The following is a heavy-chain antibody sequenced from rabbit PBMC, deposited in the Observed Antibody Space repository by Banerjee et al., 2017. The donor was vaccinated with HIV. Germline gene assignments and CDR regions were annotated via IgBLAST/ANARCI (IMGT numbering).Heavy chain of an antibody. CDR2: IYAGSSGST. V-gene: IGHV1S40*01. CDR3: ARHYGGNGGFVWKL. D-gene: IGHD4-2*01. Sequence: CIYAGSSGSTYYASWAKGRFTISKTSSTTVTLQMTSLTAADTATYFCARHYGGNGGFVWKLWGQGTLVTVS. J-gene: IGHJ4*01.